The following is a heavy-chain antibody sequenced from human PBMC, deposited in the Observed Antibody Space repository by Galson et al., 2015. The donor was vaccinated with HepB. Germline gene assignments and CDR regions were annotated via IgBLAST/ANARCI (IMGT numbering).Heavy chain of an antibody. Sequence: SLRLSCAASGSTFSSYAMSWVRQAPGKGLEWISAISGSGGSTYYADSVKGRFTISRDNSKNTLYLQMNSLRAEDTAVYYCAKDHRSTIFWGDYYYMDVWGKGTTVTVSS. CDR2: ISGSGGST. J-gene: IGHJ6*03. CDR1: GSTFSSYA. D-gene: IGHD3-3*01. CDR3: AKDHRSTIFWGDYYYMDV. V-gene: IGHV3-23*01.